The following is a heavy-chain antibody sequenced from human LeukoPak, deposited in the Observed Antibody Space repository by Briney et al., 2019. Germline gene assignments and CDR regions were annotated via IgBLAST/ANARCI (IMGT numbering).Heavy chain of an antibody. CDR1: GFIFSNYV. V-gene: IGHV3-30*02. CDR3: AKDRASHNPVCFEY. CDR2: IRYDGSNE. D-gene: IGHD2-8*01. J-gene: IGHJ4*02. Sequence: GGSLRLSCAASGFIFSNYVMHWVRQAPGKGLEWVAFIRYDGSNEYYADSVKGRFIISRDNSKDTVHLQMNSLRADDTAVYYCAKDRASHNPVCFEYWGQGTLVTVSS.